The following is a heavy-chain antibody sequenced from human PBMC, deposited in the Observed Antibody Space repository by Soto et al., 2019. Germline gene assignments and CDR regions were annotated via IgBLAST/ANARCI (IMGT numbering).Heavy chain of an antibody. CDR3: ARDAGYFAWLLSSNDAFDI. CDR1: GFIFGSKI. J-gene: IGHJ3*02. V-gene: IGHV3-74*01. CDR2: VNPEGSST. Sequence: GGSLILSCAASGFIFGSKIRYWGRQAPGEGGVGGPRVNPEGSSTAYADSVKGRYTTSRNNAKNSLYLQMNSLRAEDTAVYYCARDAGYFAWLLSSNDAFDIWGQGTMVTVSS. D-gene: IGHD3-9*01.